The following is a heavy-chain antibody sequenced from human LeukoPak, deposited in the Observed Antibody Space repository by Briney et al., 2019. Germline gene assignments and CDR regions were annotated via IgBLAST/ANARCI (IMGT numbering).Heavy chain of an antibody. D-gene: IGHD1-26*01. CDR2: ISGDGGST. Sequence: PGGSLRLSCAASGFTFDDYAMHWVRQAPGKGLEWVSLISGDGGSTYYADSVKGRFTISRDNSKNSLYLQMNSLRTEDTALYYCAKDAPLHRRVLIVGATFDYWGQGTLVTVSS. J-gene: IGHJ4*02. V-gene: IGHV3-43*02. CDR1: GFTFDDYA. CDR3: AKDAPLHRRVLIVGATFDY.